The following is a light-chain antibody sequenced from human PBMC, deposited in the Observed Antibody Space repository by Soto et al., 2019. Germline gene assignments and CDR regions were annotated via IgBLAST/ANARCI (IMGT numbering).Light chain of an antibody. V-gene: IGKV1-5*03. Sequence: DIQMTQSPSTLSASVGDRVTITCRASQSVSTWLACYQQKPGKAPKLLIHKASTLETGDPSRSSGSGSGTDFTLTISSLQPDDFTTYYCHQYHIYPVTFGGGTKVEIK. CDR2: KAS. CDR3: HQYHIYPVT. CDR1: QSVSTW. J-gene: IGKJ4*01.